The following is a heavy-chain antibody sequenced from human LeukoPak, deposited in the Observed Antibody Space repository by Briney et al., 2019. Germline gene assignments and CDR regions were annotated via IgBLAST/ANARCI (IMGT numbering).Heavy chain of an antibody. Sequence: LGGSLRLSCAASGFTFSSYEMNWVRQAPGKGLEWVSYISGSGSAIYYSDSVKGRFTISRDNAKNSLYLQMNSLRAEDTALYYCARDDLEMASSAFDIWGQGTMVTVSS. D-gene: IGHD5-24*01. CDR1: GFTFSSYE. CDR3: ARDDLEMASSAFDI. J-gene: IGHJ3*02. CDR2: ISGSGSAI. V-gene: IGHV3-48*03.